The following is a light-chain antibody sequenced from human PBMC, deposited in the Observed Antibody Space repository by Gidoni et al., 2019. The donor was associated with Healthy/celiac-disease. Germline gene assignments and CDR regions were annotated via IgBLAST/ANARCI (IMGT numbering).Light chain of an antibody. V-gene: IGKV3-20*01. CDR3: QQYSSSPLWT. CDR2: GAS. CDR1: QSVSSSY. J-gene: IGKJ1*01. Sequence: EIVLTQSPGTLSLSPGERATLSCRAGQSVSSSYLAWYQQKPGQAPRLLIYGASSRATGIPDRFSGSGSGTDFTLTISRLEPEDFAVYYCQQYSSSPLWTFXQXTKVXIK.